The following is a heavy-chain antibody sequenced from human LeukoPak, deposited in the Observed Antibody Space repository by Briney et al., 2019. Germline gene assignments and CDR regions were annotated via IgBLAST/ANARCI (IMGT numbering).Heavy chain of an antibody. J-gene: IGHJ4*02. V-gene: IGHV3-43*01. CDR1: GFTFDDCT. Sequence: GGSLRLSCAASGFTFDDCTMHWVRQAPGKGLEWVSLISWDGGMTYYADSVKGRFTISRDNSKNPLYLQMNSLTTEDTALHYCAKDGAYCGGDCYSWVDYWGQGTLVTVSS. CDR3: AKDGAYCGGDCYSWVDY. D-gene: IGHD2-21*02. CDR2: ISWDGGMT.